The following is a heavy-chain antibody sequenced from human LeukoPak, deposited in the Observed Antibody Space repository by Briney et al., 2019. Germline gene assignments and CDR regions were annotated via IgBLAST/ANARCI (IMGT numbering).Heavy chain of an antibody. Sequence: GASVEVSCKASGYTFTTYAMNWVRQAPGQGLEWMGWINTNTGNPTYAQGFTGRFVFSLDTSVSTAYLQISSLKAEDTAVYYCARDQSSSWSHYYYMDVWGKGTTVTVSS. CDR2: INTNTGNP. CDR3: ARDQSSSWSHYYYMDV. D-gene: IGHD6-13*01. CDR1: GYTFTTYA. V-gene: IGHV7-4-1*02. J-gene: IGHJ6*03.